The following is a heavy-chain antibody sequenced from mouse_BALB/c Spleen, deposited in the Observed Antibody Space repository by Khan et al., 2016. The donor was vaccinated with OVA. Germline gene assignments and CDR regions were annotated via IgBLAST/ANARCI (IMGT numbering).Heavy chain of an antibody. J-gene: IGHJ1*01. CDR2: KWGDGST. CDR3: AKGGTYFWGYFDV. D-gene: IGHD1-1*02. CDR1: GFSFTNHG. V-gene: IGHV2-3*01. Sequence: VQLQESGPGLVAPSQSLSITCTVTGFSFTNHGVSWVRQPPGKGLEWLGIKWGDGSTNYHSALISRLSISTDNSKSQVILKLNSTQTADTATYYAAKGGTYFWGYFDVWGAGTTVTVSS.